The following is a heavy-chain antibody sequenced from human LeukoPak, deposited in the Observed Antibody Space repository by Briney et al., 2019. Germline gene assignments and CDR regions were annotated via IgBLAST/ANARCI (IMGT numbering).Heavy chain of an antibody. D-gene: IGHD3-22*01. CDR2: IYYRGST. CDR1: GASISSYY. Sequence: SETLSLTCTVSGASISSYYWSWIRQPPRKGLEWIGYIYYRGSTNYNPSLKSRVTISVDTSKNQFSLGLSSVTAADTAVYYCARETIIVGRAEFGPWGQGTLVTVSS. V-gene: IGHV4-59*01. J-gene: IGHJ5*02. CDR3: ARETIIVGRAEFGP.